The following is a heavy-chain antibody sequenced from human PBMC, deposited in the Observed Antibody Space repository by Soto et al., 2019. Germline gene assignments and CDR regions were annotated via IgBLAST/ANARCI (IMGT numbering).Heavy chain of an antibody. CDR1: GGSISSSSYY. Sequence: QLQLQESGPGLVKPSETLSLTCTVSGGSISSSSYYWGWIRQPPGKGLEWIGSIYYSGSTFYNPSLKSRATTSVDTSKYQFYLKLSSVTAADTAVYYCAVAAPRTLWFDPWGQGTLVTFSS. J-gene: IGHJ5*02. V-gene: IGHV4-39*01. D-gene: IGHD6-13*01. CDR3: AVAAPRTLWFDP. CDR2: IYYSGST.